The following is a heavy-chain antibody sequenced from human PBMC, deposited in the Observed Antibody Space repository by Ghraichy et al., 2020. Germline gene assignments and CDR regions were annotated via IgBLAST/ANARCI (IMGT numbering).Heavy chain of an antibody. CDR3: ARRSSGWSFDN. V-gene: IGHV3-48*02. CDR1: GFTFNHYT. CDR2: ISSSHSTI. Sequence: GSLRLSCAASGFTFNHYTMNWVRQAPGKGLEWVSSISSSHSTIYYADSVKGRFTISRDNAKNSLYLQMNSLRDDDTAVYFCARRSSGWSFDNWGQGTLVTVSS. D-gene: IGHD6-19*01. J-gene: IGHJ4*02.